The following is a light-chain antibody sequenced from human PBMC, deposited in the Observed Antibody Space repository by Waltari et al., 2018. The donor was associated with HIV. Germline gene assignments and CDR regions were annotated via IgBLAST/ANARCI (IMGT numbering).Light chain of an antibody. CDR1: QSVLYSSNNKNY. Sequence: VMTQSPDSLAVSLSERATINCKSSQSVLYSSNNKNYLAWYQQKPGQPPELLIYWASTRESGVPDRFSGSGSATDFTLTISSLQAEDVAVYYCQQYYSTPLTFGGGTQVEIK. CDR2: WAS. CDR3: QQYYSTPLT. J-gene: IGKJ4*01. V-gene: IGKV4-1*01.